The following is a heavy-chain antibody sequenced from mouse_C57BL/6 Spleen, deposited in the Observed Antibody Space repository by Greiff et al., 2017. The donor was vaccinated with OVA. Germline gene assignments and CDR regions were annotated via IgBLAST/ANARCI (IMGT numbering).Heavy chain of an antibody. CDR3: AKEDYGNFLYAMDY. D-gene: IGHD2-1*01. J-gene: IGHJ4*01. CDR2: IYPGSGST. CDR1: GYTFTSYW. Sequence: QVQLKQPGAELVKPGASVKMSCKASGYTFTSYWITWVKQRPGQGLEWIGDIYPGSGSTNYNEKFKSKATLTVDTSSSTAYMQLSSLTSEDSAVYYCAKEDYGNFLYAMDYWGQGTSVTVSS. V-gene: IGHV1-55*01.